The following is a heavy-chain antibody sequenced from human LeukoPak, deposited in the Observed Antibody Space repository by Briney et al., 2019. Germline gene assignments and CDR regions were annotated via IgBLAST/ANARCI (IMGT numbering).Heavy chain of an antibody. CDR1: GFTFSSYW. CDR3: ARDLVVGAMNAHFHWFDP. Sequence: GGSLRLSCAASGFTFSSYWMHWVRQAPGKGLVWVSRINSDGSSTSYADSVKGRFTISRDNAKNTLYLQMNSLRAEDTAVYYCARDLVVGAMNAHFHWFDPWGQGTLVTVSS. D-gene: IGHD1-26*01. J-gene: IGHJ5*02. V-gene: IGHV3-74*01. CDR2: INSDGSST.